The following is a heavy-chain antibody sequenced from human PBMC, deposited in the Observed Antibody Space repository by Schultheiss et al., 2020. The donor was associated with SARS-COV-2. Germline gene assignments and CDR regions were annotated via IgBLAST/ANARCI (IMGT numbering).Heavy chain of an antibody. Sequence: SQTLSLTCTVSGGSISSYYWSWIRQPPGKGLEWIGEINHSGSTKYNPSLKSHVTISVDTSKNQFSLKLSSVTAADTAVYYCASGRRGNYDFWSGYPRYMDVWGKGTTVTVSS. D-gene: IGHD3-3*01. J-gene: IGHJ6*03. CDR2: INHSGST. V-gene: IGHV4-34*01. CDR1: GGSISSYY. CDR3: ASGRRGNYDFWSGYPRYMDV.